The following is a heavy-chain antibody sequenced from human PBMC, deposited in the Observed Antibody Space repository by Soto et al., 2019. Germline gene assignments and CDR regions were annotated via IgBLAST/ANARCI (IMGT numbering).Heavy chain of an antibody. D-gene: IGHD2-15*01. CDR2: ISGSGGSK. Sequence: EVQLLESGGDLVQPGGSLRLSCAASGFTFSSYAMSWVRQAPGKGLEWVSLISGSGGSKYYADSVKGRFTISRDNSKNTLYLQMNSLRAEDTAVYYCAKGYCSGGSCRALFDYWGQGTLVTVSS. J-gene: IGHJ4*02. CDR3: AKGYCSGGSCRALFDY. V-gene: IGHV3-23*01. CDR1: GFTFSSYA.